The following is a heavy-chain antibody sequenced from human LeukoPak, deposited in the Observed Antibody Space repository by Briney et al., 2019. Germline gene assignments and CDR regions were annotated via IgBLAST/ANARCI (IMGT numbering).Heavy chain of an antibody. D-gene: IGHD3-10*01. J-gene: IGHJ5*02. CDR2: ISYDGSNK. CDR1: GFTFSSYA. CDR3: ARDPVFGSGSYYNVWFDP. V-gene: IGHV3-30*04. Sequence: GGSLRLSCAASGFTFSSYAMHWVRQAPGKGLEWVAVISYDGSNKYYADSVKGRFTISRDNSKNTMYLLMNSLRGEDTAVYYCARDPVFGSGSYYNVWFDPWGQGTLVTVSS.